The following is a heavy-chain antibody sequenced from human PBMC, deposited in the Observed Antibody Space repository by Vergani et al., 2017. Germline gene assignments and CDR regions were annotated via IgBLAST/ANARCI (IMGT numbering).Heavy chain of an antibody. Sequence: EVELVQSGPEMRKPGDSLKISCKGSEYSFGNYWIGCVRQIPGKGLECMGIIYPADSDTRYSPSFQGQVTISADKSISTAFLQWDSLKSSDTALYYCARHTTYTDSWGQGTMVTVSS. J-gene: IGHJ4*02. CDR3: ARHTTYTDS. CDR1: EYSFGNYW. D-gene: IGHD1-1*01. CDR2: IYPADSDT. V-gene: IGHV5-51*01.